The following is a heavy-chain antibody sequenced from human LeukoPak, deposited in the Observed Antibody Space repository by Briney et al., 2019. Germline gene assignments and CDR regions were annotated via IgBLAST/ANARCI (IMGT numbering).Heavy chain of an antibody. CDR2: MNPNSGNT. Sequence: ASVKVSCKASGYTFTNYDINWVRQATGQGLEWMGWMNPNSGNTDYAQKFQGRVTMTRNTSISTAYMELSSLRSEDTAVYYCARRKSGHRGGTREYYFDYWGQGTLVTVSS. CDR3: ARRKSGHRGGTREYYFDY. V-gene: IGHV1-8*01. CDR1: GYTFTNYD. J-gene: IGHJ4*02. D-gene: IGHD3-10*01.